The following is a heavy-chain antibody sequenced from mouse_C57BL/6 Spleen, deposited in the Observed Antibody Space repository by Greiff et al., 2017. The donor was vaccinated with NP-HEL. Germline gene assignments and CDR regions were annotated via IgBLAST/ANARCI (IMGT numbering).Heavy chain of an antibody. Sequence: DVKLVESGGGLVKPGGSLKLSCAASGFTFSDYGMHWVRQAPEKGLEWVAYISSGSSTIYYADTVKGRFTISRDNAKNTLFLQMTSLRSEDTAMYYCATNWDVGDYWGQGTTRTVSS. V-gene: IGHV5-17*01. CDR1: GFTFSDYG. CDR2: ISSGSSTI. D-gene: IGHD4-1*01. J-gene: IGHJ2*01. CDR3: ATNWDVGDY.